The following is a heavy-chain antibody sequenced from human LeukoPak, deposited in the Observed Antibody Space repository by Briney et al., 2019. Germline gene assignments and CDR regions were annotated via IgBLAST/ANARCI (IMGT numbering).Heavy chain of an antibody. V-gene: IGHV5-51*01. J-gene: IGHJ4*02. Sequence: GESLKISCKGSGYSFTSYWIGWVRQMPGKGLEWMGIIYPGDSGTRYSPSFEGQVTISADKSITTAYLQLSNLKASDTAMYYCARNTYYFDSSGYYLDYWGQGTLVIVSS. CDR2: IYPGDSGT. CDR3: ARNTYYFDSSGYYLDY. D-gene: IGHD3-22*01. CDR1: GYSFTSYW.